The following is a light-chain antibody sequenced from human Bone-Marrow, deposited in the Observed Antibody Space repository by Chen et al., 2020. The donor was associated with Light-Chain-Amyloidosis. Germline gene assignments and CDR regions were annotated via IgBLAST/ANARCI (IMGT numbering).Light chain of an antibody. CDR1: DLPTKY. CDR2: RDT. CDR3: QSADSSGTYEVI. V-gene: IGLV3-25*03. Sequence: SYELTQPPSVSVSPGQTARITCSGDDLPTKYAYWYQQKPGQAPVLVINRDTERPSGMSERFSGSSSGTTATFTISGVQAEDEADYHCQSADSSGTYEVIFGGGTKLTVL. J-gene: IGLJ2*01.